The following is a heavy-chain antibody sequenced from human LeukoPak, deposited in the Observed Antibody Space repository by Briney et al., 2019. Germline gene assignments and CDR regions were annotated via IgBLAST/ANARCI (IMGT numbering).Heavy chain of an antibody. CDR2: IKAGNGDT. CDR1: GYIFTKYV. J-gene: IGHJ4*02. V-gene: IGHV1-3*01. CDR3: ARDDCGDTCYPGGY. D-gene: IGHD2-21*01. Sequence: ASVKVSCKASGYIFTKYVVHWVRQAPGQRPEWMGWIKAGNGDTKYSQNFQDRLTITRDTSGSTVYMELSSLTSEDTALYYCARDDCGDTCYPGGYWGQGTLVTVSS.